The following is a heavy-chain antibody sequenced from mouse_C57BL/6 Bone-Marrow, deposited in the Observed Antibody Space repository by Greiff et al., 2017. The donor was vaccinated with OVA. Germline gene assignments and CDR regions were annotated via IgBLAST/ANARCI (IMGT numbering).Heavy chain of an antibody. V-gene: IGHV1-15*01. CDR2: IDPENGGT. D-gene: IGHD2-5*01. J-gene: IGHJ4*01. CDR3: TRGYSNYYAMDY. CDR1: GYTFTDYE. Sequence: VQLQESGAELVRPGASVTLSCKASGYTFTDYEMHWVKQTPVHGLEWIGAIDPENGGTAYNQKFKGKAILTADKSSSTAYMELRCLTSEDSAVYYCTRGYSNYYAMDYWGQGTSVTVSS.